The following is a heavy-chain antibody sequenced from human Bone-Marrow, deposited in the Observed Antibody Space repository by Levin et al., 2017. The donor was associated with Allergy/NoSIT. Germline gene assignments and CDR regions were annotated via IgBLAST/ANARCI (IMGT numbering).Heavy chain of an antibody. V-gene: IGHV3-30-3*01. D-gene: IGHD3-10*01. Sequence: SCAASGFTFSDYTMHWVRKAPGKGLEWMAVISHDGSSKYYADSVKGRFTIPRDNSKNTLHLQMNSLSSEDTAVYYCARDRGVQQWEYYFDFWGQGTLVTVSS. CDR2: ISHDGSSK. CDR3: ARDRGVQQWEYYFDF. J-gene: IGHJ4*02. CDR1: GFTFSDYT.